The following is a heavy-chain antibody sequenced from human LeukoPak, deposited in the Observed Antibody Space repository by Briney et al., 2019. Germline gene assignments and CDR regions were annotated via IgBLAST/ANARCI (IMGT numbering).Heavy chain of an antibody. J-gene: IGHJ4*02. CDR3: ARDSDYGDYGGGE. Sequence: SETLSLTCAVSGGSISNSNWWSWVRQPPGKGLEWIGEIYHSGSTNYNPSLKSRVTISVDKSKNQFSLKLSSVTAADTAVYYCARDSDYGDYGGGEWGQGTLVTVSS. CDR2: IYHSGST. D-gene: IGHD4-17*01. CDR1: GGSISNSNW. V-gene: IGHV4-4*02.